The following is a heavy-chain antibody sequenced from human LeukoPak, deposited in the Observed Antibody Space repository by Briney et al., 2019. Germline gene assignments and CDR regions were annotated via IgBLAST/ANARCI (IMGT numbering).Heavy chain of an antibody. Sequence: SETLSLTCTVSGGSISSGGYYWSWIRQHPGTGLEWIGYIYYSGSTYYNPSLKSRVTISVDTSKNQFSLKLSSVTAADTAVYYCAGSMVRGVIIPKNWFGPWGQGTLVTVSS. CDR3: AGSMVRGVIIPKNWFGP. D-gene: IGHD3-10*01. J-gene: IGHJ5*02. CDR1: GGSISSGGYY. V-gene: IGHV4-31*03. CDR2: IYYSGST.